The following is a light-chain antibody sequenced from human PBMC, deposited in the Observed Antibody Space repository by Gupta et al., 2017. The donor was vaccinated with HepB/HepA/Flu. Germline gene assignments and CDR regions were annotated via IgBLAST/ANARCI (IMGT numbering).Light chain of an antibody. CDR1: QSVSSY. J-gene: IGKJ1*01. V-gene: IGKV3-11*01. CDR3: QHRSNWPWT. Sequence: EIVLTQSRATLSLSPGERATLSCRASQSVSSYLAWYQQKPGQAPRLLIYDASNRSTGIPARFSGSGSGTDFTLTISSLEPEDFAVYYCQHRSNWPWTFGQGTKVEIK. CDR2: DAS.